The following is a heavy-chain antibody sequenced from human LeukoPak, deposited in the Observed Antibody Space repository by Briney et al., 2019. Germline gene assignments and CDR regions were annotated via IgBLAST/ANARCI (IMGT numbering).Heavy chain of an antibody. CDR3: ARWGSNMAREKGDH. V-gene: IGHV4-59*08. Sequence: GTLSLTCTVSGGSISDYYWSWIRQPPGKGLEWIGYIYYSGITNYNPSLKTRVTILVDTSKNQFSLKLSSVTAADTAVYYCARWGSNMAREKGDHWGQGTLVTVSS. J-gene: IGHJ4*02. CDR2: IYYSGIT. CDR1: GGSISDYY. D-gene: IGHD3-10*01.